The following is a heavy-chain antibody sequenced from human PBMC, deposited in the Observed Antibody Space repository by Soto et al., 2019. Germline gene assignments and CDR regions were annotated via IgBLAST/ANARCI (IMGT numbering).Heavy chain of an antibody. V-gene: IGHV3-33*06. CDR1: GFSFENYG. CDR2: IWYDGSLQ. CDR3: ANLWGDGYNLGQDYNGMDV. D-gene: IGHD5-12*01. Sequence: QVPMVESGGGVVQPGRSLRLSCAASGFSFENYGMHWVRQAPGRGLEWVAIIWYDGSLQYYAAAVKGRFTISRDNSKNPLFLEMYSLRAEDTAVYYCANLWGDGYNLGQDYNGMDVWGQGTTVIVSS. J-gene: IGHJ6*02.